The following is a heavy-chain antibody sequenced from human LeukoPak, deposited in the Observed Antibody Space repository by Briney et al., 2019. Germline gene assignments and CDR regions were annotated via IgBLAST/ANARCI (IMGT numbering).Heavy chain of an antibody. CDR3: ARHFHGGSTSGLPQTASLYYYYYGLDV. CDR2: IYYSGST. D-gene: IGHD2-2*01. Sequence: SETLSLTCTVSGGSISSYYWSWIRQPPGKGLEWIGYIYYSGSTNYNPSLKSRVTISVDTSTNQCSLKLSFVTAADTAVYYCARHFHGGSTSGLPQTASLYYYYYGLDVWGQGTTVTVSS. CDR1: GGSISSYY. V-gene: IGHV4-59*08. J-gene: IGHJ6*02.